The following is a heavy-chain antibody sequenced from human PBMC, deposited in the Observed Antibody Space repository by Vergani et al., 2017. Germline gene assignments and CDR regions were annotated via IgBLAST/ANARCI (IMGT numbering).Heavy chain of an antibody. V-gene: IGHV4-39*01. Sequence: QLQLQESGPGLVKPSEPLSLPCTVPGGSISSSSYYWGWIRQTPGKGLEWIGSIYYSGSTYYNPSLKSRVTITGDTSKNQFSLKLSSVTAADTAVYSCAADSVREQQLGRGGAFDIWGQGTMVTVSS. CDR1: GGSISSSSYY. J-gene: IGHJ3*02. CDR2: IYYSGST. D-gene: IGHD6-13*01. CDR3: AADSVREQQLGRGGAFDI.